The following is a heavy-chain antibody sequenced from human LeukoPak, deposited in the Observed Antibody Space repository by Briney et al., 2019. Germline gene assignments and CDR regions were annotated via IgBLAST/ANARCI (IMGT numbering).Heavy chain of an antibody. Sequence: ETGGSLRLSCAASGFTFSNAWMSWVRQAPGKGLEWVGRIKSKTDGGTTDYAAPVKGRFTISRDDSKNTLYLQMNSLKTEDTAVYYCTTKDRGYSSGWYYFRGTYYFDYWGQGTLVTVSS. CDR2: IKSKTDGGTT. CDR3: TTKDRGYSSGWYYFRGTYYFDY. D-gene: IGHD6-19*01. J-gene: IGHJ4*02. CDR1: GFTFSNAW. V-gene: IGHV3-15*01.